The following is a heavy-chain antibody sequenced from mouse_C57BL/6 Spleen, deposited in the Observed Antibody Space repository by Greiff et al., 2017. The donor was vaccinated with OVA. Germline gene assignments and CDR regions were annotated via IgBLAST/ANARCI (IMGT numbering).Heavy chain of an antibody. Sequence: EVKLVESGGDLVKPGGSLKLSCAASGFTFSSYGMSWVRQTPDKRLEWVATISSGGSYTYYPDSVKGRFTISRDNAKNTLYLQMSSLKSEDTAMYYCARHEDYYGSSYFFDYWGQGTTLTVSS. CDR2: ISSGGSYT. V-gene: IGHV5-6*01. J-gene: IGHJ2*01. CDR1: GFTFSSYG. CDR3: ARHEDYYGSSYFFDY. D-gene: IGHD1-1*01.